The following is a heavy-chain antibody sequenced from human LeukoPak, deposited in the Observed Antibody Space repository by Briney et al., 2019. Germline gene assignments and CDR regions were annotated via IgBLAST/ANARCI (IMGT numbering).Heavy chain of an antibody. J-gene: IGHJ4*02. D-gene: IGHD3-22*01. CDR1: GGSINSNNW. CDR3: ATLGFSSGYYYYFDH. Sequence: PSGTLSLTCAVSGGSINSNNWWSWVRQPPGKGLEWIGEIYHSGSTNYNPSLKSRVTISVDKSKKQFSLKLSSVTAADTAVYYCATLGFSSGYYYYFDHWGQGTLVTVSS. CDR2: IYHSGST. V-gene: IGHV4-4*02.